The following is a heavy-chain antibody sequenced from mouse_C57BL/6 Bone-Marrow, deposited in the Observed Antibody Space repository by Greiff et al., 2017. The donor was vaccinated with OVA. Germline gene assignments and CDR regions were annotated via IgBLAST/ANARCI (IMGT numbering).Heavy chain of an antibody. V-gene: IGHV1-5*01. CDR3: TTGCSSYPNWYFDV. J-gene: IGHJ1*03. CDR2: IYPGNSDT. Sequence: EVQLQQSGTVLARPGASVKMSCKTSGYTFTSYWMHWVKQRPGQGLEWIGAIYPGNSDTSYNQKFKGKAKLTAVTSASTAYMELSSLTNEDSAVYYCTTGCSSYPNWYFDVWGTGTTVTVSS. CDR1: GYTFTSYW. D-gene: IGHD1-1*01.